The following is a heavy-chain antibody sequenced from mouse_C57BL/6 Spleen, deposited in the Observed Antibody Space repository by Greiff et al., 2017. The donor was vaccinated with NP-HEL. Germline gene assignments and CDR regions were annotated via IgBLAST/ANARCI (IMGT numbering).Heavy chain of an antibody. CDR2: IDPENGDT. CDR3: TTYSNYLWFAY. CDR1: GFNIKDDY. D-gene: IGHD2-5*01. J-gene: IGHJ3*01. Sequence: VQLQQSGAELVRPGASVKLSCTASGFNIKDDYMHWVKQRPERGLEWIGWIDPENGDTEYASKFQGKATITADTSSNTAYLQLSSLTSEDTAVYYCTTYSNYLWFAYWGQGTLVTVSA. V-gene: IGHV14-4*01.